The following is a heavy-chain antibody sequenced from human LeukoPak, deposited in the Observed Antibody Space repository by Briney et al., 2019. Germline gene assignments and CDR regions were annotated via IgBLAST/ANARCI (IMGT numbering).Heavy chain of an antibody. J-gene: IGHJ4*02. CDR2: ISYDGSNK. V-gene: IGHV3-30-3*01. CDR3: ARDCGGHCWFDY. D-gene: IGHD2-21*02. Sequence: GRSLRLSCAASGFTFSSYAMHWVRQAPGKGLEWVAVISYDGSNKYYADSVKGRFTISRDNSKNTLYLQMNSLRAEDTAVYYCARDCGGHCWFDYWGQGTLVTVSS. CDR1: GFTFSSYA.